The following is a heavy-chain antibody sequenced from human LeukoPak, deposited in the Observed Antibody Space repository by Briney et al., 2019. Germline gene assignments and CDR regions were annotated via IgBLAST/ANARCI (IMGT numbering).Heavy chain of an antibody. CDR3: ARLGVGTLDY. V-gene: IGHV3-53*01. CDR1: GFTVNSNS. D-gene: IGHD3-16*01. Sequence: PGGSLRLSCVASGFTVNSNSMSWVCQAPGKGLEWVSVIYSGGSTYYADSVKGRFTISRDSSKNTLYFQMNALRAEDTAVYYCARLGVGTLDYWGQGTLVTVSS. CDR2: IYSGGST. J-gene: IGHJ4*02.